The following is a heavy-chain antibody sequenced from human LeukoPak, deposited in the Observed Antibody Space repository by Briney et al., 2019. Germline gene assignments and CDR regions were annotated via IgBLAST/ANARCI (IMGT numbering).Heavy chain of an antibody. CDR1: GGSISSSSYY. Sequence: SETLSLTCTVSGGSISSSSYYWGWIRQPPGKGLEWIGSIYYSGSTYYNPSLKSRVTISVDTSKNQFSLTLNSVTAADTAIYYCAREWAHETLTSWGNLGFDPWGQGTLVTVSS. V-gene: IGHV4-39*07. CDR3: AREWAHETLTSWGNLGFDP. CDR2: IYYSGST. J-gene: IGHJ5*02. D-gene: IGHD3-9*01.